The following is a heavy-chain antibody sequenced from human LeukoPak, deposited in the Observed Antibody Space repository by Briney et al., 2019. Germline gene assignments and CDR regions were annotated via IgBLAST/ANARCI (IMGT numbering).Heavy chain of an antibody. CDR2: ISTDGNDK. Sequence: GGSLRLSCAASGFTFSGYAMHWVRQAPGKGLEWLTVISTDGNDKHYADSVKGRFTVSRDNSKNTLFLQMNNLRTEDTAVYYCAKDKSVSADYYFDYWSQGTLVTVSS. CDR3: AKDKSVSADYYFDY. D-gene: IGHD5/OR15-5a*01. J-gene: IGHJ4*02. CDR1: GFTFSGYA. V-gene: IGHV3-30*04.